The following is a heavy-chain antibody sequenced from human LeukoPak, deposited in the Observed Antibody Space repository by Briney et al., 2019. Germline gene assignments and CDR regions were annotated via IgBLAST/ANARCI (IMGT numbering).Heavy chain of an antibody. Sequence: GFLRLSCAASGFTFSSYGMHWVRQAPGKGLGWVAVISYDGSNKYYADSVKGRFTISRDNSKNTLYLQMNSLRAEDTAVYYCAKGRLGGSSSWDAFDYWGQGTLVTVSS. J-gene: IGHJ4*02. V-gene: IGHV3-30*18. CDR1: GFTFSSYG. CDR3: AKGRLGGSSSWDAFDY. CDR2: ISYDGSNK. D-gene: IGHD6-13*01.